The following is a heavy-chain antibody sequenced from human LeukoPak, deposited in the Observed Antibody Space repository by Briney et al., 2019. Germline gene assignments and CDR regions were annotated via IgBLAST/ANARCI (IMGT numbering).Heavy chain of an antibody. J-gene: IGHJ5*02. CDR2: IYSGGGT. CDR3: ARKSLGIVAAGTFFGS. CDR1: GLTVSSNF. Sequence: GGSLRLSCAASGLTVSSNFVTWVRQAPGKGLEWLSIIYSGGGTDYADSVKGRFTISRDNSKNTVYLQMNSPRAEDTAMYYCARKSLGIVAAGTFFGSWGQGTLVTVSS. V-gene: IGHV3-53*01. D-gene: IGHD6-13*01.